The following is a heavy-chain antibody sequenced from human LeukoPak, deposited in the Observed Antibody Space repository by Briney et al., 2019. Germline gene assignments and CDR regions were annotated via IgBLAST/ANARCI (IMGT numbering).Heavy chain of an antibody. CDR3: ARDGITAAALDY. V-gene: IGHV1-46*01. CDR1: GYTFTSYY. J-gene: IGHJ4*02. Sequence: ASVNVSCKASGYTFTSYYMHWVRQAPGQGLEWMGIINPSGGSTSYAQKFQGRVTMTRDTSTSTVYMELSSLRSEDTAVYYCARDGITAAALDYWGQGTLVTVSS. D-gene: IGHD6-13*01. CDR2: INPSGGST.